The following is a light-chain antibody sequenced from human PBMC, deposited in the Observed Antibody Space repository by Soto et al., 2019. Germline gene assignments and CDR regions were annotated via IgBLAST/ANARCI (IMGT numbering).Light chain of an antibody. Sequence: QSALTQPPSASGSLGQSVTISCTGASSDISGHNYVSWYQQHPGKAPKLMIYEVSKRPSWVPDRLSASKSGNTASLTVSGLQAEDEAAYYCSSYAGGNNWVFGGGTKLTVL. V-gene: IGLV2-8*01. J-gene: IGLJ3*02. CDR1: SSDISGHNY. CDR3: SSYAGGNNWV. CDR2: EVS.